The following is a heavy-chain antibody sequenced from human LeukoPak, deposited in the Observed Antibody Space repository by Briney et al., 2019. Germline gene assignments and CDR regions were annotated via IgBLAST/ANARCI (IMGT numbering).Heavy chain of an antibody. CDR2: ISYDGNNK. CDR1: GFTFSSHA. D-gene: IGHD3-22*01. Sequence: PGGSLRLSCAASGFTFSSHAMHWVRQAPGKGLEWVAVISYDGNNKYSADSVKGRFTISRDNSKNALYVQMNSLRADDTAVYYCARAPYHYDNSGFYFSYWGQGTLVTVSS. V-gene: IGHV3-30-3*01. J-gene: IGHJ4*02. CDR3: ARAPYHYDNSGFYFSY.